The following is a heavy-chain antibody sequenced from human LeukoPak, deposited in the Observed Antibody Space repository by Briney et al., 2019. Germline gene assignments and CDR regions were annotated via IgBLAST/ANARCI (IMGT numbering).Heavy chain of an antibody. V-gene: IGHV3-66*01. Sequence: GGSLRLSCVASGFTFTGHSMHWVRQAPGKGLEWVSVIYSGGSTYYADSVKGRFTISRDNSKNTLYLQMNSLRAEDTAVYYCARDKYYYDSSGYYYALDYWGQGTLVTVSS. D-gene: IGHD3-22*01. CDR3: ARDKYYYDSSGYYYALDY. CDR1: GFTFTGHS. CDR2: IYSGGST. J-gene: IGHJ4*02.